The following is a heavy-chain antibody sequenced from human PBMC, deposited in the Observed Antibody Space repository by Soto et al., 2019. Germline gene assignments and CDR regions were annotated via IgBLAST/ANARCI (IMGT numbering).Heavy chain of an antibody. CDR2: MNPNSGNT. V-gene: IGHV1-8*01. D-gene: IGHD3-10*01. J-gene: IGHJ4*02. CDR1: GYTFTSYD. CDR3: ERFPLVRGFDY. Sequence: QVQLVQSGAEVKKPGASVKVSCKASGYTFTSYDINWVRQATGQGLEWMGWMNPNSGNTGYAQKFQGRVTMTRNTSRSTAYMELSSLRSEHTAVYSCERFPLVRGFDYWGQGTLVTVSS.